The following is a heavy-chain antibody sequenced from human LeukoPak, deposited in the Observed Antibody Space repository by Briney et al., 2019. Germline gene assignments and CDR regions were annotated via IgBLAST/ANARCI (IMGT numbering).Heavy chain of an antibody. J-gene: IGHJ4*01. V-gene: IGHV3-33*01. D-gene: IGHD4-11*01. CDR2: TWSDGSNR. CDR1: GFIFSHYG. CDR3: ARDAQRGFDYSNSLEY. Sequence: VGSLRLSCAASGFIFSHYGMHWVRQAPDKGLECVAVTWSDGSNRFYAGSVKGRFTISRDNSRNTVFLQMYSLRVEDTAMYYCARDAQRGFDYSNSLEYWGHGTLVNVSS.